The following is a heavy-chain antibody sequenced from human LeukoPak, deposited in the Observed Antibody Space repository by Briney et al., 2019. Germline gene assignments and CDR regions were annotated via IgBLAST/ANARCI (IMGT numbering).Heavy chain of an antibody. Sequence: PGGSLRLSCAASGFTFDDYAMHWVRQAPGKGLEWVSGISWNSGSIGYADSVKGRFTISRDNAKNSLYLQMNSLRAEDTALYYCAKDMGSGAGYYDSSGSPHAFDIWGQGTMVTVSS. CDR2: ISWNSGSI. J-gene: IGHJ3*02. CDR1: GFTFDDYA. D-gene: IGHD3-22*01. CDR3: AKDMGSGAGYYDSSGSPHAFDI. V-gene: IGHV3-9*01.